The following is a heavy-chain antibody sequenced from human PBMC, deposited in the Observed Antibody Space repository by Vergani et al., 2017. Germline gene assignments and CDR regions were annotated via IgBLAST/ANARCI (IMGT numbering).Heavy chain of an antibody. CDR3: ARAQLSSEWYGDHFDS. Sequence: EVQLLESGGGLVQPGGSLRLSCAASGFTFSNYAMSWVRQAPGKGLEWVSAISGSGGSTYYTDSVKGRFTISRDNSKNTLYLQMNSLRPDDTALYYCARAQLSSEWYGDHFDSWGQGTLVAVSS. V-gene: IGHV3-23*01. D-gene: IGHD3-10*01. CDR2: ISGSGGST. J-gene: IGHJ4*02. CDR1: GFTFSNYA.